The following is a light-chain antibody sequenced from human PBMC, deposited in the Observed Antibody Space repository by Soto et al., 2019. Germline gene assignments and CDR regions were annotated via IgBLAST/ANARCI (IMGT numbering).Light chain of an antibody. V-gene: IGLV2-8*01. CDR1: SSDVGGYNF. Sequence: QSALTQPPSASGSPGQSVTISCTGTSSDVGGYNFVSWYQQHPGKAPKLMIYEVSKRPSGVPDRFSGSKSGNTASLTVYGLQAEDEADYYCSSYAGNNKGVFGGGTKLTVL. CDR2: EVS. CDR3: SSYAGNNKGV. J-gene: IGLJ2*01.